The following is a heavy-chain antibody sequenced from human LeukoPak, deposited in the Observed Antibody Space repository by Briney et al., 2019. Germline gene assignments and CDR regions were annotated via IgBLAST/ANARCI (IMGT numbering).Heavy chain of an antibody. CDR1: GGSISSYY. D-gene: IGHD3-22*01. V-gene: IGHV4-59*01. Sequence: SETLSLTCTVSGGSISSYYWSWIRQPPGKGLEWIGYIYYSGSTNYNPSLKSRVTISVDTSKNQFSLKLSSVTAADTAVYYCARLSSGLAFDIWGQGTMVAVSS. CDR3: ARLSSGLAFDI. J-gene: IGHJ3*02. CDR2: IYYSGST.